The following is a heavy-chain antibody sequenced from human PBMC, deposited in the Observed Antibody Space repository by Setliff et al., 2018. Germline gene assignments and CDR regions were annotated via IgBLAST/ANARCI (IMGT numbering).Heavy chain of an antibody. D-gene: IGHD2-21*01. CDR3: ARDRGGTAIANWFDR. V-gene: IGHV1-69*06. CDR1: GGTFSSYD. CDR2: IIPIFGTA. J-gene: IGHJ5*02. Sequence: SVKVSCKASGGTFSSYDISWVRQAPGQGLEWMGRIIPIFGTANYAQKFQGRVTITADKSTSTAYMELSRLRSEDSAVYYCARDRGGTAIANWFDRWGQGTLVTVSS.